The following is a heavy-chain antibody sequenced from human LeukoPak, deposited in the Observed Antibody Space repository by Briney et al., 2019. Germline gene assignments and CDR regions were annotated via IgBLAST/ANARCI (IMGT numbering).Heavy chain of an antibody. D-gene: IGHD1-26*01. J-gene: IGHJ5*02. CDR3: ARLEWELPHNWFDP. CDR1: GFTFSSYS. Sequence: SGGSLRLSCAASGFTFSSYSMNWVRQAPGKGLEWVSSISSSSSYIYYADSVKGRFTISRDNAKNSLYLQMNSLRAEDTAVYYCARLEWELPHNWFDPWGQGTLVTVSS. CDR2: ISSSSSYI. V-gene: IGHV3-21*01.